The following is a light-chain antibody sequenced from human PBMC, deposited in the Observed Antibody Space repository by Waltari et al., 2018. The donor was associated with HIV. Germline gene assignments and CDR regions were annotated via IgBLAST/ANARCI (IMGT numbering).Light chain of an antibody. V-gene: IGLV1-51*01. CDR3: GTWDSSLSGVV. CDR2: DNN. CDR1: SSNIGKNF. J-gene: IGLJ3*02. Sequence: QSVLTQPPSVSAAPGQKVTISCSGSSSNIGKNFVSWYKQLPGTAPKLLIYDNNKQPSGIPDRFSGSKSGTSATLGITGLQTGDEADYYCGTWDSSLSGVVFGGGTKLTVL.